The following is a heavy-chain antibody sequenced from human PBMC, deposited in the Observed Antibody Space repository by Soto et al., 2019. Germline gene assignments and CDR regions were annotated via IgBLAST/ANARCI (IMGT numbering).Heavy chain of an antibody. CDR1: GDSISSRSYY. V-gene: IGHV4-39*01. CDR2: IYYSGST. D-gene: IGHD2-21*02. J-gene: IGHJ4*02. Sequence: SATLSLTCTVTGDSISSRSYYWGWIRQPPGKGLEWIGSIYYSGSTYNNPSLRSRVSMSIDTSKDQFSLKLKSVTAADTALYFCARQRTSVVTRAYFDVWGPGSLVTVSS. CDR3: ARQRTSVVTRAYFDV.